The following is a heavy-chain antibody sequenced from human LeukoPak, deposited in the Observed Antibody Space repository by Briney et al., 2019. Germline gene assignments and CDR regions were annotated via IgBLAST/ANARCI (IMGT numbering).Heavy chain of an antibody. CDR3: ARDRVVTAVERFDY. CDR1: GFTFTSYS. D-gene: IGHD4-23*01. J-gene: IGHJ4*02. V-gene: IGHV3-21*06. CDR2: ISSGGSYI. Sequence: GGSLRLSCAASGFTFTSYSMNWVRQAPGKGLEWVSSISSGGSYIYYADSVKGRFTISRDNAKNSLYLQMNSLRAEDTAVYYCARDRVVTAVERFDYWGQGPLVTVSS.